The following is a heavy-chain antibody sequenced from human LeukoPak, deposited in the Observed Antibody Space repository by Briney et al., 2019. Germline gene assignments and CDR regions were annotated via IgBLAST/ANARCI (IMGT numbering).Heavy chain of an antibody. CDR3: ARGNRGGDMDV. CDR1: GYTFTWFG. V-gene: IGHV1-18*01. CDR2: NSTDNGNR. D-gene: IGHD1-14*01. Sequence: ASVKVSCKTSGYTFTWFGINWVRQAPGQGPEWMGWNSTDNGNRNYAQKFQGRVTMTTDTSTRTVYMELRSLKSDDTAVYYCARGNRGGDMDVWGKGTTVIVSS. J-gene: IGHJ6*03.